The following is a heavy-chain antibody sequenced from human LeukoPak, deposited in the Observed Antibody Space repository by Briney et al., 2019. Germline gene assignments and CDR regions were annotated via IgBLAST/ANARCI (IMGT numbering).Heavy chain of an antibody. CDR3: ARGTYYYDSSGYILFDY. V-gene: IGHV4-59*02. D-gene: IGHD3-22*01. Sequence: SETLSLTCSVSGGSVSNYYWSWIRQPPGKGLEWIGYIYYSGSTNYNPSLKSRVTISVDTSKNQFSLKLSSVTAADTAVYYCARGTYYYDSSGYILFDYWGQGSLVTVSS. CDR2: IYYSGST. J-gene: IGHJ4*02. CDR1: GGSVSNYY.